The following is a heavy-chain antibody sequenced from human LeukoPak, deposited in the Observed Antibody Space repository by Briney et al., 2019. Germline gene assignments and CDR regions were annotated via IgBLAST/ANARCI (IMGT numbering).Heavy chain of an antibody. J-gene: IGHJ4*02. CDR1: GYTFTSYY. D-gene: IGHD3-3*01. V-gene: IGHV1-46*01. Sequence: ASVKVSCKASGYTFTSYYMHWVRQAPGQGLEWMGIINPSGGSTSYAQKFQGRVTMTRDTSTSTVYMELSSLRSEDTAVYYCARDGFYADLEWLLPPDYWGQGTLVTVSS. CDR3: ARDGFYADLEWLLPPDY. CDR2: INPSGGST.